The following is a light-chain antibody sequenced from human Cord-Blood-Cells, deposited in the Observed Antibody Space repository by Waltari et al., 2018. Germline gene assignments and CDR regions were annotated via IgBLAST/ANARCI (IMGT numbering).Light chain of an antibody. CDR3: QQYNNWPRT. V-gene: IGKV3-15*01. CDR1: QRVSSN. CDR2: GES. J-gene: IGKJ1*01. Sequence: EIVMTQSPATLSVSTGERATLSCRASQRVSSNLAWYQQKPGQAPRLLIYGESPRATGIPARFSGSGSGTEFTLTISSLQSEDFAVYYCQQYNNWPRTFGQGTKVEIK.